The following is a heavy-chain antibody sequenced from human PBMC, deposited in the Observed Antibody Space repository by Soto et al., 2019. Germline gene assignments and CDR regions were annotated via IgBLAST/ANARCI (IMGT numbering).Heavy chain of an antibody. CDR1: GFTFSSYG. Sequence: GGSLRLSCAASGFTFSSYGMHWVRQAPGKGLEWVAVISYDGSNKYYADSVKGRFTISRDNSKNTLYLQMNSLRAEDMAVYYCAKLQYMDIVATIVLGGMDVWGQGTTVTVSS. V-gene: IGHV3-30*18. J-gene: IGHJ6*02. D-gene: IGHD5-12*01. CDR3: AKLQYMDIVATIVLGGMDV. CDR2: ISYDGSNK.